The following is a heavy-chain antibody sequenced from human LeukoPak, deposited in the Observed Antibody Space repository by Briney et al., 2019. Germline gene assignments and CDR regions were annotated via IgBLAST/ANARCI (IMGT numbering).Heavy chain of an antibody. Sequence: SGPALVKPTQTLTLTCTFSGFSLDTSGERVAWIRQAPGKALEWLAVIYWDDGKRFSPSLKRRLTITKDTSKNQVVLTVVNMDPVDTATYFCAHKRAATYGSGSYSLSWFDPWGQGTVVTVSS. V-gene: IGHV2-5*02. D-gene: IGHD3-10*01. CDR3: AHKRAATYGSGSYSLSWFDP. CDR2: IYWDDGK. J-gene: IGHJ5*02. CDR1: GFSLDTSGER.